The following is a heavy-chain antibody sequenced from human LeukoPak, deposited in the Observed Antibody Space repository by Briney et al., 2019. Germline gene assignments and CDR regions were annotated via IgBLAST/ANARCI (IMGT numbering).Heavy chain of an antibody. CDR1: GITFSSYL. J-gene: IGHJ4*02. V-gene: IGHV3-23*01. D-gene: IGHD6-13*01. CDR3: ARLDPYIAAVDY. Sequence: TGGSLRLSCEASGITFSSYLMTWVRQGPGKGLEWVADISGSGGPTYYADSVEGRFTISRDNSKNSLYLQMNSLRAEDTAVYYCARLDPYIAAVDYWGQGTLVTVSS. CDR2: ISGSGGPT.